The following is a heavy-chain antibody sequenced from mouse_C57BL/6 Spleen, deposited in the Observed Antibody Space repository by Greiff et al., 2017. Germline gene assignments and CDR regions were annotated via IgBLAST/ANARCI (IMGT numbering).Heavy chain of an antibody. CDR3: ARVPYYYGRFDY. V-gene: IGHV1-82*01. CDR1: GYAFSSSW. CDR2: IYPGDGDT. J-gene: IGHJ2*01. D-gene: IGHD1-1*01. Sequence: QVQLQQSGPELVKPGASVKISCKASGYAFSSSWMNWVKQRPGKGLEWIGRIYPGDGDTNYNGKFKGKATLTADKSSSTAYMQLSSLITNDSAVYFCARVPYYYGRFDYWGQGTTLTVSS.